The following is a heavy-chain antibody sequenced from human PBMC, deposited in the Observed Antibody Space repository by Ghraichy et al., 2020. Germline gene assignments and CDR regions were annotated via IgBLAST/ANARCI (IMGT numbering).Heavy chain of an antibody. CDR2: ISGSGGST. V-gene: IGHV3-23*01. J-gene: IGHJ4*02. D-gene: IGHD3-3*01. Sequence: GGSLRLSCAASGFTFSSYAMSWVRQAPGKGLEWVSAISGSGGSTYYADSVKGRFTISRDNSKNTLYLQMNSLRAEDTAVYYCANTPDLEWLLSTYYFDYWGQGTLVTVSS. CDR3: ANTPDLEWLLSTYYFDY. CDR1: GFTFSSYA.